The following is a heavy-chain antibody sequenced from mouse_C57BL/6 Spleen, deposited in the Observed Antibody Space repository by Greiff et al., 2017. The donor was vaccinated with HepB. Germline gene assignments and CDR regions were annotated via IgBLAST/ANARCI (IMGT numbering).Heavy chain of an antibody. V-gene: IGHV1-7*01. J-gene: IGHJ4*01. CDR1: GYTFTSYW. Sequence: QVQLKESGAELAKPGASVKLSCKASGYTFTSYWMHWVKQRPGQGLEWIGYINPSSGYTKYNQKFKDKATLTADKSYSTAYMQLSSLTYEDSAVYYCARAFYYYGSSDYWGQGTSVTVSS. CDR3: ARAFYYYGSSDY. CDR2: INPSSGYT. D-gene: IGHD1-1*01.